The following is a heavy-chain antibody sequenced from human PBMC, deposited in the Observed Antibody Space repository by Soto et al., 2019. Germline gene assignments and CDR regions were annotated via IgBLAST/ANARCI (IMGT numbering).Heavy chain of an antibody. CDR1: GFTFSSYG. Sequence: RLSCAASGFTFSSYGMHWVRQAPGKGLEWVAVISYDGSNKYYADSVKGRFTISRDNSKNTLYLQMNSLRAEDTAVYYCANNPSWPKGDAFDIWGQGTMVTVSS. CDR2: ISYDGSNK. D-gene: IGHD2-2*01. CDR3: ANNPSWPKGDAFDI. V-gene: IGHV3-30*18. J-gene: IGHJ3*02.